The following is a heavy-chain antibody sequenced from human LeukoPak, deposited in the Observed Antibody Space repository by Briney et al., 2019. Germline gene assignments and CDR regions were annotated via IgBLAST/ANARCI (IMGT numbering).Heavy chain of an antibody. CDR3: ARGQYCSSTSCYVIGAFDI. CDR2: ISGSGNST. V-gene: IGHV3-23*01. J-gene: IGHJ3*02. Sequence: GGSLRLSCAASGLTFSSFAMSWVRQAPGKGLEWVSAISGSGNSTYYADSVKGRFTISRDNSKNTLHLQMNTLRAEDTALYYCARGQYCSSTSCYVIGAFDIWGQGTMVTVSS. CDR1: GLTFSSFA. D-gene: IGHD2-2*01.